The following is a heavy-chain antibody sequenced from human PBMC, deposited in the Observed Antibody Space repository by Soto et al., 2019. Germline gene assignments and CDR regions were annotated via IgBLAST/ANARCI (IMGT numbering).Heavy chain of an antibody. D-gene: IGHD5-12*01. J-gene: IGHJ6*02. Sequence: SETLSLTCTVSGGSISSYYWSWIRQPPGKGLEWIGYIYYSGSTNYNPSLKSRVTISVDTSKNQFSLKLSSVTAADTAVYYCARVGGYDYYYYYGMDVWGQAITVTVS. CDR3: ARVGGYDYYYYYGMDV. V-gene: IGHV4-59*01. CDR1: GGSISSYY. CDR2: IYYSGST.